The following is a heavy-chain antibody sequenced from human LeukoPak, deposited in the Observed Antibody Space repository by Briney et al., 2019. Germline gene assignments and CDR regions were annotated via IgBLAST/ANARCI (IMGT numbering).Heavy chain of an antibody. D-gene: IGHD3-22*01. V-gene: IGHV4-38-2*02. CDR3: ARQGDYYDSSGYYSH. CDR1: GYSITTGYY. Sequence: SETLSLTCTVSGYSITTGYYWGWIRQPPGKGLEWIGSIYLSGSTYYNPSLKSRVTISVDTSKNQFSLNLNSVTAADTAVYYCARQGDYYDSSGYYSHWGQGTLVTVSS. J-gene: IGHJ4*02. CDR2: IYLSGST.